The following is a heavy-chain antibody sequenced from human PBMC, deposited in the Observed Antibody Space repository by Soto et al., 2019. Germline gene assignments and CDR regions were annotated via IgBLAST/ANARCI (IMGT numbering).Heavy chain of an antibody. CDR2: IIPIFGTA. Sequence: SVKGCCKASGGTFSSYAISWVRQAPGQGLEWMGGIIPIFGTANYAQKFQGRVTITADESTSTAYMELSSLRSEDTAVYYCAPDPNSVYTIPGYWGQGTLVTVS. CDR3: APDPNSVYTIPGY. D-gene: IGHD5-12*01. CDR1: GGTFSSYA. V-gene: IGHV1-69*13. J-gene: IGHJ4*02.